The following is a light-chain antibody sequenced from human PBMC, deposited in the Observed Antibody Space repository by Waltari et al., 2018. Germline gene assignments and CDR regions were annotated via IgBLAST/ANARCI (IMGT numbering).Light chain of an antibody. J-gene: IGKJ3*01. CDR2: GAS. Sequence: DIQMTQSPSSLSASVGDRVTITCRASQSITYFLNWYQHKPVKAPKLLIFGASNLQSGVPARFSGSGSGTDFTLTISSLQPDDFATYYCQWSHSIPYTFGQGTKVDI. V-gene: IGKV1-39*01. CDR1: QSITYF. CDR3: QWSHSIPYT.